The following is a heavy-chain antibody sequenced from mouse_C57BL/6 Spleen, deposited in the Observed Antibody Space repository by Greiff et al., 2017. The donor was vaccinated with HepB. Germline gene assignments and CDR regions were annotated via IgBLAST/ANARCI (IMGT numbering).Heavy chain of an antibody. CDR2: IDPSDSYT. Sequence: QVQLQQPGAELVKPGASVKLSCKASGYTFTSYWMQWVKQRPGQGLEWIGEIDPSDSYTNYNQKFKGKATLTVDTSSSTAYMQLRSLTSEDSAVYYCARDYYGSSPFMDYWGQGTSVTVSS. J-gene: IGHJ4*01. V-gene: IGHV1-50*01. CDR3: ARDYYGSSPFMDY. D-gene: IGHD1-1*01. CDR1: GYTFTSYW.